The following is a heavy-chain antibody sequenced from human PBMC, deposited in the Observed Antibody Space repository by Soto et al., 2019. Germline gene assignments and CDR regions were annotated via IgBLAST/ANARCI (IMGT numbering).Heavy chain of an antibody. D-gene: IGHD5-12*01. J-gene: IGHJ4*02. V-gene: IGHV4-59*08. CDR2: IYYTGST. CDR1: GGSISSYY. Sequence: SETLSLTCTVSGGSISSYYWSWIRQPPGKGLEWIGYIYYTGSTNYNPSLKSRVTISVDTSKNQFSLSLTSVTAADTAVYYCARHSGGYNGFDFSFWGQGALVTVSS. CDR3: ARHSGGYNGFDFSF.